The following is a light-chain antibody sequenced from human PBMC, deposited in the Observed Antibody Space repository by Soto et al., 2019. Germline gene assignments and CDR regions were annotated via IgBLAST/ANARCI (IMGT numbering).Light chain of an antibody. CDR1: QSVSSSH. Sequence: EIVLTQSPGTLSLSPGERATLSCRASQSVSSSHLAWYQQNPGQAPRLLIYGATSRATGIPDRFSSSGSGTDFTLTISRLEPEDFAVYDCQQYGTSAGTFGQGTKVDIK. V-gene: IGKV3-20*01. CDR3: QQYGTSAGT. J-gene: IGKJ1*01. CDR2: GAT.